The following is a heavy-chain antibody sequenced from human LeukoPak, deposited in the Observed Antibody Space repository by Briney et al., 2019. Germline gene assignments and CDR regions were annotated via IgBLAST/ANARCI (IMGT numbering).Heavy chain of an antibody. V-gene: IGHV4-34*01. CDR1: GGSFSDYY. CDR2: ISHSGST. CDR3: AAQYSGYVRLDY. J-gene: IGHJ4*02. D-gene: IGHD5-12*01. Sequence: SETLSLTCAVYGGSFSDYYWSWIRQPPGKGLEWIGEISHSGSTNYNPSLKNRVTMSVDTSKNQFSLKLTSGTAADTAVYYCAAQYSGYVRLDYWGQGTLVTVSS.